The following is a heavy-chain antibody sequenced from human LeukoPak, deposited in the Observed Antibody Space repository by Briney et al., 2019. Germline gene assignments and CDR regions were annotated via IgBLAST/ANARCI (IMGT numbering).Heavy chain of an antibody. D-gene: IGHD3-10*01. CDR1: GYSFTSYW. V-gene: IGHV5-51*01. CDR2: IYPGDSDT. J-gene: IGHJ6*03. CDR3: ASLAYYYGSGTFYYMDV. Sequence: GESLKTSGKGSGYSFTSYWIGWLRHMPGKDREWMGIIYPGDSDTRYSPSFQGQVTISADKSLSTAYLQWSSPKASDTAMYYCASLAYYYGSGTFYYMDVWGKGTTVTVSS.